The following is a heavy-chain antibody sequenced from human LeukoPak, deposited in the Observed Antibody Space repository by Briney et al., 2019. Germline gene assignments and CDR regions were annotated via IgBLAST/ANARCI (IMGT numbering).Heavy chain of an antibody. D-gene: IGHD1-1*01. Sequence: PGGSLRLSCAASGFTFSSYAMSWVRQAPGKGLEWVSFISGSGGVTLYADSVKGRFTISRDNSKDTVFLQMNSLRSEDTAVYYCAKGTVPLQTTYFDYWGQGTLVTVSS. CDR3: AKGTVPLQTTYFDY. CDR2: ISGSGGVT. CDR1: GFTFSSYA. J-gene: IGHJ4*02. V-gene: IGHV3-23*01.